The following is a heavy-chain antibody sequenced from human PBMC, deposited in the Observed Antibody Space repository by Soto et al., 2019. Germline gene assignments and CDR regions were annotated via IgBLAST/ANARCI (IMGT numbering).Heavy chain of an antibody. J-gene: IGHJ2*01. CDR3: ARASRGKNAGGTYHRLTTQYWYFDL. CDR1: GDSVSSNSAA. Sequence: SQTLSLTCAISGDSVSSNSAAWNWIRQSPSRGLEWLGRTYYRSKWYNDYAVSVKSRITINPDTSKNQFSLQLNSVTPEDTAVYYCARASRGKNAGGTYHRLTTQYWYFDLWGRGTLVTVSS. V-gene: IGHV6-1*01. CDR2: TYYRSKWYN. D-gene: IGHD3-16*01.